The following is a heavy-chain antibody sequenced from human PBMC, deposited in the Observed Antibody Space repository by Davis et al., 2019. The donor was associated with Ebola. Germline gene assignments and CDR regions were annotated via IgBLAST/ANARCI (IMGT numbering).Heavy chain of an antibody. CDR3: ARAQFPTTSDH. J-gene: IGHJ4*02. CDR1: GYTFANYG. CDR2: INPHNGNT. V-gene: IGHV1-18*04. D-gene: IGHD1-1*01. Sequence: ASVKVSCKASGYTFANYGITWVRQAPGQGLEWMGWINPHNGNTNDAQNVQGRVTMTTDTSTSTVYMEVGSLRSDDTAVYYCARAQFPTTSDHWGQGTLVTGSS.